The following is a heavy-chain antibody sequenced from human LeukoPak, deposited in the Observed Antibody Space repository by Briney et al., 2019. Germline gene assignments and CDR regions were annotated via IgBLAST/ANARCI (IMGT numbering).Heavy chain of an antibody. CDR1: GFTFDDYA. J-gene: IGHJ4*02. CDR3: ARGRYYFEY. D-gene: IGHD3-3*01. Sequence: GGSQRLSCAASGFTFDDYAMHWVRQAPGKGLEWVSGISWNSGSIGYADSVKGRFTISRDNAKNSLYLQMNNLRAEDTAVYYCARGRYYFEYWGQGALVTVSS. CDR2: ISWNSGSI. V-gene: IGHV3-9*01.